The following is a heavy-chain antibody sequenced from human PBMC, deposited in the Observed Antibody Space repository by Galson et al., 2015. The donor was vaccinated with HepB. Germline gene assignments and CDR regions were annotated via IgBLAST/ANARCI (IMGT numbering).Heavy chain of an antibody. CDR1: GVSISNYY. Sequence: TLSLTCTVSGVSISNYYWSWIRQPPGKGLEWIGYFYYSGNTNYNPSLKSRVTISLDRSKNKFSLKLSSVTAADTAVYYCATSLVIPAGIDYYHYGMDVWGQGTTVTVSS. J-gene: IGHJ6*02. D-gene: IGHD2-2*01. CDR2: FYYSGNT. CDR3: ATSLVIPAGIDYYHYGMDV. V-gene: IGHV4-59*08.